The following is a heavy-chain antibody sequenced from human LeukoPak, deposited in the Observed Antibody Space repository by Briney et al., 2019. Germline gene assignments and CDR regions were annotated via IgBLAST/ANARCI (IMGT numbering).Heavy chain of an antibody. CDR2: IYNIGTT. J-gene: IGHJ4*02. Sequence: SETLSLTCTVSGGSISSYYWNWIRQPAGKGLEWIGRIYNIGTTKYNPSLKSRVTMSVDTSKNQFSLNLSSVTAADSAVYYCARGRYFDYWGQGTLVTVSS. CDR1: GGSISSYY. V-gene: IGHV4-4*07. CDR3: ARGRYFDY.